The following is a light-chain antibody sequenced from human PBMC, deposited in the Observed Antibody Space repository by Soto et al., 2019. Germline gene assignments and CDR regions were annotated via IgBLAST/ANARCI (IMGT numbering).Light chain of an antibody. J-gene: IGKJ1*01. CDR1: QSVNSN. Sequence: ETVMTQSPATLSVSPGERATLSCRASQSVNSNLAWYQQKLDQAPRVLIYGASTRATGIPDRFSGSGSGTEFILTISSLQSEDFAVYYCQEYNTWPWTFGQGTKVDIK. V-gene: IGKV3-15*01. CDR2: GAS. CDR3: QEYNTWPWT.